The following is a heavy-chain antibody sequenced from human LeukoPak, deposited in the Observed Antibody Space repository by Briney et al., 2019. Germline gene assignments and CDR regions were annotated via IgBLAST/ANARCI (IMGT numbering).Heavy chain of an antibody. CDR1: GFTFSIYG. Sequence: GGSLRLSCTASGFTFSIYGMHWVRQAPGKGLEWVAVISYDGSNIYYADSVRGRFTISRDNSKNKLYLQMNSLRPENTAVNTCAKETQAEAPIAYCGQG. V-gene: IGHV3-30*18. CDR2: ISYDGSNI. D-gene: IGHD3-16*02. J-gene: IGHJ4*02. CDR3: AKETQAEAPIAY.